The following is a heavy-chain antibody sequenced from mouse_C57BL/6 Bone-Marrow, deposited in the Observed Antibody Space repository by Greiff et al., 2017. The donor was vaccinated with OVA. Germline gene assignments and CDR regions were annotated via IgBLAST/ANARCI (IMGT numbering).Heavy chain of an antibody. CDR1: GYTFTNYW. V-gene: IGHV1-63*01. Sequence: VKLQESGAELVRPGTSVKMSCKASGYTFTNYWIGWAKQRPGHGLEWIGDIYPGGGYTNYNEKFKGKATLTADKSSSTAYMQFSSLTSEDSAIYYCARGGTNWYFDVWGTGTTVTVSS. J-gene: IGHJ1*03. CDR2: IYPGGGYT. D-gene: IGHD3-1*01. CDR3: ARGGTNWYFDV.